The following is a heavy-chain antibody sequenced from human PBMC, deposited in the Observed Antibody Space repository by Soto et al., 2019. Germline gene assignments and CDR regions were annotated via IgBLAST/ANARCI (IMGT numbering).Heavy chain of an antibody. CDR1: GFTFSSYA. V-gene: IGHV3-23*01. Sequence: EVQLLESGGGLVQPGGSLRLSCAASGFTFSSYAMSWVRQAPGKGLEWVSAISGSGGSTYYADSVKGRFTISRDNSKNTLYLQMNSLRAEDTAVYYCAKVRRYDYVWGSHTFDYWGQGTLVTVSS. D-gene: IGHD3-16*01. CDR2: ISGSGGST. CDR3: AKVRRYDYVWGSHTFDY. J-gene: IGHJ4*02.